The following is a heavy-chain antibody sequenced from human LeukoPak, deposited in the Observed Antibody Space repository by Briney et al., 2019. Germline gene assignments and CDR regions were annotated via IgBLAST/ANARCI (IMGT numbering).Heavy chain of an antibody. D-gene: IGHD5/OR15-5a*01. V-gene: IGHV3-7*01. CDR3: ARDPPVSPGLYHFYYFAMDV. CDR2: IKQDGSEQ. CDR1: GFTFSNYW. J-gene: IGHJ6*02. Sequence: GGSLRLSCAAYGFTFSNYWMNWVRQAPGRGLEWVANIKQDGSEQYYVDSVKGRFTISRDNAKNSLYLQMNSLRAEDTAVYYCARDPPVSPGLYHFYYFAMDVWGQGTTVAVSS.